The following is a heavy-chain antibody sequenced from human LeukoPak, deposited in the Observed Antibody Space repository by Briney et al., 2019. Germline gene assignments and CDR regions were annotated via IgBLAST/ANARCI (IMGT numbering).Heavy chain of an antibody. CDR1: GFTFSDYY. CDR3: ARLGSIAAAGTPDY. D-gene: IGHD6-13*01. Sequence: GGSLRLSCAASGFTFSDYYMSWIRQAPGKGLEWVSYISSSSTYTTYADSVKGRFTISRDNAKNSLYLQMNSLRGEDTAVYYCARLGSIAAAGTPDYWGQGTLVTVSS. V-gene: IGHV3-11*06. CDR2: ISSSSTYT. J-gene: IGHJ4*02.